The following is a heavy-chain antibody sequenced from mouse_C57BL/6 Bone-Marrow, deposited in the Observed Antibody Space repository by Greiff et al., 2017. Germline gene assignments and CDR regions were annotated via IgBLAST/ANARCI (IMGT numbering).Heavy chain of an antibody. D-gene: IGHD1-1*01. V-gene: IGHV1-64*01. J-gene: IGHJ2*01. CDR1: GYTFTSYW. CDR3: ARSNYGSSYDY. CDR2: IHPNSGST. Sequence: QVHVKQSGAELVKPGASVKLSCKASGYTFTSYWMHWVKQRPGQGLEWIGMIHPNSGSTNYNEKFKSKATLTVDKSSSTAYMQLSSLTSEDSAVYYCARSNYGSSYDYWGQGTTLTVSS.